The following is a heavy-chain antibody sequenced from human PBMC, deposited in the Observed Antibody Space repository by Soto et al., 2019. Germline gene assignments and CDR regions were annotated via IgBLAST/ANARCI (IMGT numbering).Heavy chain of an antibody. V-gene: IGHV5-51*01. CDR3: ARHISEWQQLGGRFDP. CDR1: GYSFTSYW. Sequence: GESLKISCKGSGYSFTSYWIGWVRQMPGKGLEWMGIIYPGDSDTRYSPSFQGQVTISADKSISTAYLQWSSLKASDTAMYYCARHISEWQQLGGRFDPWAREPWSPSPQ. D-gene: IGHD6-13*01. J-gene: IGHJ5*02. CDR2: IYPGDSDT.